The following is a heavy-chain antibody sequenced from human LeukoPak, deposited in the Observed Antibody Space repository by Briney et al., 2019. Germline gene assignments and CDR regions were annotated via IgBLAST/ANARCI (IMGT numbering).Heavy chain of an antibody. CDR1: GYTFTCYY. Sequence: ASVTVSCKASGYTFTCYYMHWVRQAPGQGLEWMGWINPNSGGTNYAQKFQGRVTMTRDTSISTAYMELSRLRSDDTAVYYCASNGMGIVVVPAAPTPPDYWGQGTLVTVSS. CDR2: INPNSGGT. D-gene: IGHD2-2*03. CDR3: ASNGMGIVVVPAAPTPPDY. J-gene: IGHJ4*02. V-gene: IGHV1-2*02.